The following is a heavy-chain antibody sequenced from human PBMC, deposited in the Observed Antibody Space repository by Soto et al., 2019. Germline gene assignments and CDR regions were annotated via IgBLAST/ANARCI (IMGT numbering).Heavy chain of an antibody. CDR1: GGSFSGYY. D-gene: IGHD2-15*01. Sequence: PSETLSLTCAVYGGSFSGYYWSWIRQPPGKGLEWIGEINHSGSTNYNPSLKSRVTISVDTSKNQLSMKLSSVTAADTAVFYCARGGYCSGGSCYYVRYYYYYMDVWGKGTTVTVSS. CDR3: ARGGYCSGGSCYYVRYYYYYMDV. J-gene: IGHJ6*03. V-gene: IGHV4-34*01. CDR2: INHSGST.